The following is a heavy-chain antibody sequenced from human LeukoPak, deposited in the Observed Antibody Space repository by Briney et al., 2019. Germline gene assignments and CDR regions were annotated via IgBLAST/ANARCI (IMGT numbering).Heavy chain of an antibody. Sequence: GGSLRLSCAASGFSVSQHEMHWVRQAPGKGLEWVAVMSQDGRTALYIDSLKGRFTISRDNSKNTLYLQMNSLRAEDTAVYYCTYLGTTVTNGFDYWGQGTLVTVSS. V-gene: IGHV3-30-3*01. CDR2: MSQDGRTA. CDR1: GFSVSQHE. J-gene: IGHJ4*02. CDR3: TYLGTTVTNGFDY. D-gene: IGHD4-17*01.